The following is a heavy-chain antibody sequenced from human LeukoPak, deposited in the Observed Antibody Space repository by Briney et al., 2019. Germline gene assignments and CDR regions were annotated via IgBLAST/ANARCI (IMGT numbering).Heavy chain of an antibody. CDR2: IIPILGIA. V-gene: IGHV1-69*04. CDR1: GGTFSSYT. CDR3: ARERYSSSSGFDY. Sequence: SVKVPCKASGGTFSSYTISWVRQAPGQGLEWMGRIIPILGIANYAQKFQGRVTITADKSTSTAYMELSSLRSEDTAVYYCARERYSSSSGFDYWGQGTLVTVSS. J-gene: IGHJ4*02. D-gene: IGHD6-6*01.